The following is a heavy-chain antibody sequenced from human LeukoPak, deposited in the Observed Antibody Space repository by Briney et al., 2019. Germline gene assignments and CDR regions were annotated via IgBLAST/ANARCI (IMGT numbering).Heavy chain of an antibody. CDR2: ISYDGSNK. Sequence: GGSLRLSCAASGFTFSSYGMHWVRQAPGKGLEWVAVISYDGSNKYYADSVKGRFTISRDNSNNKLYLQMNSLRAEDRGVYYCAKVRMDVWGQGTTVTVSS. CDR3: AKVRMDV. D-gene: IGHD4-17*01. J-gene: IGHJ6*02. V-gene: IGHV3-30*18. CDR1: GFTFSSYG.